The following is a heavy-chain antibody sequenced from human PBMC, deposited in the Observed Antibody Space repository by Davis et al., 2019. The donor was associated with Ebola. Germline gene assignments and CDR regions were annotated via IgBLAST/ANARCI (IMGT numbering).Heavy chain of an antibody. Sequence: AASVKVSCKASGYTFTNYGITWVRQAPGQGLEWMGRINPHSGGTNYAQKFQGRVTMTRDTSTSTVYMELSSLRSEDTAVYYCARGLGDWGQGTLVTVSS. CDR2: INPHSGGT. CDR1: GYTFTNYG. V-gene: IGHV1-2*06. CDR3: ARGLGD. J-gene: IGHJ4*02. D-gene: IGHD3-16*01.